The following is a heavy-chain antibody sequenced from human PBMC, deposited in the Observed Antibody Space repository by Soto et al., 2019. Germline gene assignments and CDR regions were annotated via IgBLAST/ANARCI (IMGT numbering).Heavy chain of an antibody. V-gene: IGHV3-7*03. CDR3: ARDVGIGAAGRGYYYYYGMDV. J-gene: IGHJ6*02. Sequence: EVQLVESGGGLVQPGGSLRLSCAASGFTFSSYWMSWVRQAPGEGLEWVANIKQDGREKYYEDSVQGRLTISRDNAKNSLSMQMNSLRAEDTAVYYCARDVGIGAAGRGYYYYYGMDVWGQGNTVTVSS. CDR2: IKQDGREK. D-gene: IGHD6-13*01. CDR1: GFTFSSYW.